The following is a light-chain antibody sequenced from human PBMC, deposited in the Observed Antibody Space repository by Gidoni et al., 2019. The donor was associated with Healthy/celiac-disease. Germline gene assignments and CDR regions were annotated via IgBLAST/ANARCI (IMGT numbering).Light chain of an antibody. CDR3: QQYYSTPRT. J-gene: IGKJ1*01. CDR2: WAS. CDR1: QSVLYSSNNKNY. Sequence: DIEMTQSPDSLAGSLGERATINRKSSQSVLYSSNNKNYLAWYQQKPGQPPKLLIYWASTRESGVPDRFSGSGSGTDFTLTISSLQAEDVAVYYCQQYYSTPRTFGQGTKVEIK. V-gene: IGKV4-1*01.